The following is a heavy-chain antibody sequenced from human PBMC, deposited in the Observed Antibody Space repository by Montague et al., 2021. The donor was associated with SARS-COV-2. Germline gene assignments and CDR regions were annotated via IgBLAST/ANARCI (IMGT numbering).Heavy chain of an antibody. D-gene: IGHD3-10*01. CDR1: GFTFSSYD. Sequence: SLRLSCAASGFTFSSYDMHWVRQAPGKGLEWVSGINWNGGSTGYADSVKGRFTISRDNAKNSLYLQMNSLRAEDTALYYCARDVEGFGELQVDYWGQGTLVTVSS. V-gene: IGHV3-20*04. J-gene: IGHJ4*02. CDR3: ARDVEGFGELQVDY. CDR2: INWNGGST.